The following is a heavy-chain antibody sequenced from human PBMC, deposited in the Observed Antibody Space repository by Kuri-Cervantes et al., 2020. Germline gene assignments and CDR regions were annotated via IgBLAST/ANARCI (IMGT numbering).Heavy chain of an antibody. CDR2: ISSSGSTI. D-gene: IGHD2-21*02. J-gene: IGHJ3*02. CDR3: ARDRAAIEVTDAFDI. V-gene: IGHV3-11*01. CDR1: GFTFSDYY. Sequence: GESLKISCAASGFTFSDYYMSWIRQAPGKGLEWVSYISSSGSTIYYAESVKGRLTISRDNSKNTLYLQMNSLRSEDTAVYYCARDRAAIEVTDAFDIWGQGTMVTVSS.